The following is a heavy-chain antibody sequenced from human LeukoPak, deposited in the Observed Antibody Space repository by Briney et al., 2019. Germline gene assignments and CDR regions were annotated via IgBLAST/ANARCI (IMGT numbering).Heavy chain of an antibody. CDR3: ATVDVESDIDY. V-gene: IGHV4-59*01. CDR2: FKHDGST. J-gene: IGHJ4*02. CDR1: GGSMSSDY. Sequence: SETLSLTCTVSGGSMSSDYWCWIRQSPGMGLEWIGYFKHDGSTGYNPSLKSRATISVDRSKNLFSLKVNSVTAADTAVYYCATVDVESDIDYWGQGTLVTVSS. D-gene: IGHD2-21*02.